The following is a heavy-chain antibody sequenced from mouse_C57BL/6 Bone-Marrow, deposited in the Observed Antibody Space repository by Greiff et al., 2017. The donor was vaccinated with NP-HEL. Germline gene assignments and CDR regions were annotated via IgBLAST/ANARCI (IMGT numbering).Heavy chain of an antibody. J-gene: IGHJ2*01. Sequence: QVQLKQSGAELVRPGTSVKVSCKASGYAFTNYLIEWVKQRPGQGLEWIGVINPGSGGTNYNEKFKGKATLTADKSSSTAYMQLSSLTSEDSAVYFCARGGLLPHFDYWGQGTTLTVSS. CDR2: INPGSGGT. D-gene: IGHD2-3*01. V-gene: IGHV1-54*01. CDR3: ARGGLLPHFDY. CDR1: GYAFTNYL.